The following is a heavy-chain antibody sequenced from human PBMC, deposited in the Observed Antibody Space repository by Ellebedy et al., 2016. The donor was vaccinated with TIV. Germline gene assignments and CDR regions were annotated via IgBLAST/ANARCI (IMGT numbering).Heavy chain of an antibody. CDR1: GFTFSSYW. CDR3: ATEADDKNRQPLHC. V-gene: IGHV3-7*01. J-gene: IGHJ4*02. Sequence: PGGSLRLSCAASGFTFSSYWMSWVRQAPGKGLEWVANIKQDGSEKYYVDSVEGRFTISRDNSANMFYLQMNSLRAEDTAQYYCATEADDKNRQPLHCWGQGTLVTVSS. CDR2: IKQDGSEK. D-gene: IGHD2-15*01.